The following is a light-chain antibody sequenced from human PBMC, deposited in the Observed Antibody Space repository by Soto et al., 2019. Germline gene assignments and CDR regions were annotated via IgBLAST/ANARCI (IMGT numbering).Light chain of an antibody. V-gene: IGLV2-14*03. Sequence: QSALTQPASMSGSPGQSITISCTGTSSDIGGYNYVAWYQQYPGKAPKLIIYDVINRPSGVSHRFSGSKSGNTASLTISGLQAEDEADYYCSSYTSTTAYVFGTGTKLTVL. CDR3: SSYTSTTAYV. J-gene: IGLJ1*01. CDR1: SSDIGGYNY. CDR2: DVI.